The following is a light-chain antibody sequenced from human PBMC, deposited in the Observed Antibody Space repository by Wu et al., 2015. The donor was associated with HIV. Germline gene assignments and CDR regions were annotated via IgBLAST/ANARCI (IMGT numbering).Light chain of an antibody. J-gene: IGKJ5*01. CDR1: QSVTSTY. V-gene: IGKV3-20*01. CDR2: GTS. Sequence: EIVLTQSPGTLSLSPGERATLSCRASQSVTSTYLAWYQQKPGQAPRLLIYGTSSRATGIPDRFSGSGSGADFTLTITRLEPEDFAVYYCQQYDSSITFGQGTRLDI. CDR3: QQYDSSIT.